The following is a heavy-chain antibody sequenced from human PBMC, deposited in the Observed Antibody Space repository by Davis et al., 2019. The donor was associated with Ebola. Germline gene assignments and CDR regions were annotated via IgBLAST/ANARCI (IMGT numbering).Heavy chain of an antibody. CDR1: GYTFTSYG. V-gene: IGHV1-18*01. CDR2: ISAYNGNT. Sequence: ASVKVSCKASGYTFTSYGISWVRQAPGQGLEWMGWISAYNGNTNYAQKFQGRVTMTTDTSTSTAYMELRSLRSDDTAVYYCARGRTMIVVGDFDYWGQGTLVTVSS. CDR3: ARGRTMIVVGDFDY. D-gene: IGHD3-22*01. J-gene: IGHJ4*02.